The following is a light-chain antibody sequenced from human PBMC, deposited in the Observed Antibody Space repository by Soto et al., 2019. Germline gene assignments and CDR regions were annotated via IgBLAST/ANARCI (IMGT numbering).Light chain of an antibody. CDR3: HQYNNWPS. V-gene: IGKV3-15*01. Sequence: EIVVTQSPATLSVSPGERATLSCRASQSVASNLAWYQHKPGQTPRLLIFGASTRASGIPARFSGSGSGTEFTLTISSLQSEDFAVYYCHQYNNWPSFGQGTKLEIK. J-gene: IGKJ2*01. CDR1: QSVASN. CDR2: GAS.